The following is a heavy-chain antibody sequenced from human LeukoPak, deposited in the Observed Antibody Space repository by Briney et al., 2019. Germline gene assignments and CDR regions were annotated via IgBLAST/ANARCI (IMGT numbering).Heavy chain of an antibody. J-gene: IGHJ4*02. V-gene: IGHV3-23*01. CDR1: GFTVTDYA. Sequence: GGSLRLSCAASGFTVTDYAMTWIRQSPGKGLEWVAVISGSGKSTYYANSVKGRFTVPRDNSKNTLYLQMNSLRAEDTAVYYCAKDFYDTSDYYYRRYFDYWGQGTLVTVSS. D-gene: IGHD3-22*01. CDR2: ISGSGKST. CDR3: AKDFYDTSDYYYRRYFDY.